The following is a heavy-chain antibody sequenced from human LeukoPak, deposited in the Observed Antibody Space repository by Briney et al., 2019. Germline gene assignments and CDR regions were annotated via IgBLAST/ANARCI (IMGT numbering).Heavy chain of an antibody. V-gene: IGHV3-30*03. J-gene: IGHJ6*04. CDR2: MSYDGSNK. CDR1: GFTFSSYG. CDR3: ARAYCSGGSWYDGMDV. Sequence: PGRSLSLSCAACGFTFSSYGMQWVRQAPGRGREGVAVMSYDGSNKYYADSAKDRFTISRNNSKNTLYLQTNSMRAEDTGVYYCARAYCSGGSWYDGMDVWGKGTTVTVSS. D-gene: IGHD2-15*01.